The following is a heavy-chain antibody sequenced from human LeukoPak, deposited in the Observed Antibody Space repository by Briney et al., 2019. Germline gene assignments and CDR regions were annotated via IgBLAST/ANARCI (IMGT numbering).Heavy chain of an antibody. CDR3: ARDNGVVHGVYYMDV. D-gene: IGHD3-3*01. Sequence: PGGSLRLSCAASEFTFSNYAMSWVRQAPGKGLEWVAAISGSGGSTYYADSVKGRFTISRDNSKNTLYLQMNSLRAEDTAVYYCARDNGVVHGVYYMDVWGKGTTVTVS. CDR2: ISGSGGST. V-gene: IGHV3-23*01. CDR1: EFTFSNYA. J-gene: IGHJ6*03.